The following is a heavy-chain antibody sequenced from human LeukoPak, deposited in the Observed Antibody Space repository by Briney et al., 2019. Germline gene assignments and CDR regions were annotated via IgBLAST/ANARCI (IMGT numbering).Heavy chain of an antibody. CDR2: GSDVGGT. D-gene: IGHD1-26*01. Sequence: SETLSLTCAVYGASLNGHYWSWIRQPPGKGLEWIGEGSDVGGTKYNPSLKSRVTISADTSKNQFSLKLSSVTAADTAVYYCARHGWELPYYAFDIWGQGTMVTVSS. V-gene: IGHV4-34*01. J-gene: IGHJ3*02. CDR3: ARHGWELPYYAFDI. CDR1: GASLNGHY.